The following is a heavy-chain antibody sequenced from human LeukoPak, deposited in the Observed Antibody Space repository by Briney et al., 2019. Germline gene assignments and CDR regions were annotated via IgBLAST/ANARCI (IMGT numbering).Heavy chain of an antibody. Sequence: GGSLRLSCGASGFSFSSYSMNWVRQAPGRGLEWVSYISRGSGTIYYADSVKGRFTISRDNAKNSLYLQMNSLRAEDTAVYYCARDSVQDSYYYYMDVWGKATTVTVSS. CDR1: GFSFSSYS. J-gene: IGHJ6*03. CDR3: ARDSVQDSYYYYMDV. CDR2: ISRGSGTI. V-gene: IGHV3-48*01. D-gene: IGHD1-1*01.